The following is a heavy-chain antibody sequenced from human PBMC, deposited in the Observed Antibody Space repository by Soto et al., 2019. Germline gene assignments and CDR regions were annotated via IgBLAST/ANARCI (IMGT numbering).Heavy chain of an antibody. V-gene: IGHV1-69*02. CDR2: IIPILGIA. CDR3: ARVRVGCSGGSCYSPFDY. J-gene: IGHJ4*02. Sequence: QVQLVQSGAEVKKPGSSVKVSCKASGGTFSSYTISWVRQAPGQGLEWMGRIIPILGIANYAQKFQGRVTITADKSTTTAYMELSSLRSEDTAVYYCARVRVGCSGGSCYSPFDYWGQGTLVTVSS. CDR1: GGTFSSYT. D-gene: IGHD2-15*01.